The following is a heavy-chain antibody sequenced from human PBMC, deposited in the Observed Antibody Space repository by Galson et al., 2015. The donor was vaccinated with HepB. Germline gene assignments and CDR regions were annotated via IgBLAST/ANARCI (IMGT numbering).Heavy chain of an antibody. CDR1: GLTFKNYA. J-gene: IGHJ4*02. V-gene: IGHV3-23*01. CDR2: VSGGGAET. CDR3: AKGGPRSHFDY. Sequence: SLRLSCAASGLTFKNYAMSWVRQAPGKGLEWVSTVSGGGAETFYADSVKGRFTISRDNSKNTVFLQMNSLRAEDTAIYYCAKGGPRSHFDYWGQGALVTVSS.